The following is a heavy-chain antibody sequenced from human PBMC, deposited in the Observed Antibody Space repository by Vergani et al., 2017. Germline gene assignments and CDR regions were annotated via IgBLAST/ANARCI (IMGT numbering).Heavy chain of an antibody. CDR1: GYTFTGYY. J-gene: IGHJ4*02. CDR2: INPNSGGT. CDR3: ARDRDRYSSSWYFFDY. D-gene: IGHD6-13*01. V-gene: IGHV1-2*04. Sequence: QVQLVQSGAEVKKPGASVKVSCKASGYTFTGYYMHWVRQAPGQGPEWMGWINPNSGGTNYAQKFQGWVTMTRDTSISTAYMELSRLRSDDTAVYYCARDRDRYSSSWYFFDYWGQGTLVTVSS.